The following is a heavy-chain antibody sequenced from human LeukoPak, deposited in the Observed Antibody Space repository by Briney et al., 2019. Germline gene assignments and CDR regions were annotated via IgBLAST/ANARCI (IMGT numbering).Heavy chain of an antibody. V-gene: IGHV3-48*03. Sequence: AGGSLRLSCAASGFTFSSYEMNWVRQAPGKGLEWVSYISSSGSTIYYADSVKGRFTISRDNAKNSLYLQMNSLRAEDTAVYYCARDGIAAAGTYNWFDPWGQGTLVTVSS. D-gene: IGHD6-13*01. CDR3: ARDGIAAAGTYNWFDP. CDR1: GFTFSSYE. J-gene: IGHJ5*02. CDR2: ISSSGSTI.